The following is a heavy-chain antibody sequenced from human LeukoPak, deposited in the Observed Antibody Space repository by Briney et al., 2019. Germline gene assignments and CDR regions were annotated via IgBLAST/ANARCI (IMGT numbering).Heavy chain of an antibody. CDR2: ISDTVRDT. CDR1: GFTFSAYG. D-gene: IGHD4-17*01. J-gene: IGHJ4*02. Sequence: GGSLRLSCAASGFTFSAYGMSWVRQAPGKGLEWVSHISDTVRDTWYANSVKGRFIISRDNSRDTVHLQMSSLRPEDTALYFCAKDNYGGIFASWGQGTLVTVSS. CDR3: AKDNYGGIFAS. V-gene: IGHV3-23*01.